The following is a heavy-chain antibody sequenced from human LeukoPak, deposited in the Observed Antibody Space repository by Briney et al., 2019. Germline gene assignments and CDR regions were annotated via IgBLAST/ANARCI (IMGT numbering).Heavy chain of an antibody. CDR2: INPSAGST. CDR3: ARTHSWGDKGYFDF. V-gene: IGHV1-46*03. CDR1: GYTLINYY. D-gene: IGHD7-27*01. Sequence: ASVKVSCKASGYTLINYYMQWVRQAPGQGLEWMGIINPSAGSTSYAQKSQGRVSMTRDTSTSTVYMQLSSLRSEDTAIYYCARTHSWGDKGYFDFWGQGTLVTVSS. J-gene: IGHJ4*02.